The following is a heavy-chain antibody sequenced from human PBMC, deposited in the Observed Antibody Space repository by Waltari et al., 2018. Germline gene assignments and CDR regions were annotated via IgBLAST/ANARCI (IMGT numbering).Heavy chain of an antibody. V-gene: IGHV1-69*05. D-gene: IGHD6-19*01. J-gene: IGHJ1*01. CDR1: GGTFSSYA. Sequence: GGTFSSYAISWVRQAPGQGLEWMGGIIPIFGTANYAQKFQGRVTITTDESTSTAYMELSSLRSEDTAVYYCARGPSSSGWYELTPGAEYFQHWGQGTLVTVSS. CDR2: IIPIFGTA. CDR3: ARGPSSSGWYELTPGAEYFQH.